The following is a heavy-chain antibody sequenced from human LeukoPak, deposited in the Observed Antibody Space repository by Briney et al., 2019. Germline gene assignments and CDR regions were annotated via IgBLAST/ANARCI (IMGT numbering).Heavy chain of an antibody. CDR3: ARDETFKGAFDI. J-gene: IGHJ3*02. CDR2: ISSDGTNT. Sequence: GGSLRLSCAASGFTFSSHWMHWVRQAPGKGLVWVSRISSDGTNTNYADSVKGRFTISRDNSKNTLYLQMNSLRAEDTAVYYCARDETFKGAFDIWGQGTMVTVSS. D-gene: IGHD2/OR15-2a*01. CDR1: GFTFSSHW. V-gene: IGHV3-74*01.